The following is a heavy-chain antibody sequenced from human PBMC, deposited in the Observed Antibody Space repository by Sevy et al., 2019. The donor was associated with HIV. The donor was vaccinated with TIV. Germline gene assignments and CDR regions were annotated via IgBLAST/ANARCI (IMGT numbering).Heavy chain of an antibody. CDR2: ISSNGDNA. D-gene: IGHD1-26*01. Sequence: GGSLRLSCAASGFTFRTYALHGVRQAPGRGLEWLALISSNGDNAFYANSVRGRLTVSRDNSMNTLSLQMSSLTAEDTAVYYCARGPEWELTSFLSHWGQGTLVTVSS. CDR3: ARGPEWELTSFLSH. V-gene: IGHV3-30-3*01. CDR1: GFTFRTYA. J-gene: IGHJ4*02.